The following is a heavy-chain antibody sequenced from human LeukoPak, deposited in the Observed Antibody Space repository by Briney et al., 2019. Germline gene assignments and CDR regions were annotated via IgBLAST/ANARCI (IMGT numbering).Heavy chain of an antibody. Sequence: GGSLRLSCAASGFTFSSYNMNWVRQAPGKGLEWISYISSSGSNIYYADSVKGRFTISRDNAKNSLYLQMNSLRAEDTAVYYCARGLVVNYDFVWGSFRYNWFDPWGQGTLVTVSS. J-gene: IGHJ5*02. CDR2: ISSSGSNI. D-gene: IGHD3-16*01. V-gene: IGHV3-48*04. CDR3: ARGLVVNYDFVWGSFRYNWFDP. CDR1: GFTFSSYN.